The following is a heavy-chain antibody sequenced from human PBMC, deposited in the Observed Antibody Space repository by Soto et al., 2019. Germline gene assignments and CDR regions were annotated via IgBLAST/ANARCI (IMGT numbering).Heavy chain of an antibody. CDR1: GFTFSSYW. V-gene: IGHV3-7*01. J-gene: IGHJ4*02. CDR3: ARDGDTAMVTINFDY. D-gene: IGHD5-18*01. CDR2: IKQDGSEK. Sequence: GGSLRLSCAASGFTFSSYWMSWVRQAPGKGLEWVANIKQDGSEKYYVDSVKGRFTISRDNAKNSLYLQMNSLRAEDTSVYYCARDGDTAMVTINFDYWGQGTLVTVSS.